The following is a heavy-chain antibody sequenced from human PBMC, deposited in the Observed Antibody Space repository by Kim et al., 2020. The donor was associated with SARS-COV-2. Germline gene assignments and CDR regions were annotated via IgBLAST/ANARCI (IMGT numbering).Heavy chain of an antibody. J-gene: IGHJ4*02. CDR2: CDGSNK. CDR3: AKDTGGIDY. Sequence: CDGSNKYYADSVKGRFTISRDNSKNTLYLQMNSLRAEDTAVYYCAKDTGGIDYWGQGTLVTVSS. V-gene: IGHV3-30*18. D-gene: IGHD3-16*01.